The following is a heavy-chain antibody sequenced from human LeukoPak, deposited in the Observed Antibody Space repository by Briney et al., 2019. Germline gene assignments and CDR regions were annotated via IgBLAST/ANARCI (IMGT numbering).Heavy chain of an antibody. Sequence: SVKVSCKASRGTFSSYAISWVRQAPGQGLEWMGGIIPIFDTANYAQKFQGRVTITADESTSTAYMELSSLRSEDTAVYYCASRPGVATTPPSYYYYGMDVWGQGTTVTVSS. V-gene: IGHV1-69*13. D-gene: IGHD5-12*01. CDR2: IIPIFDTA. J-gene: IGHJ6*02. CDR3: ASRPGVATTPPSYYYYGMDV. CDR1: RGTFSSYA.